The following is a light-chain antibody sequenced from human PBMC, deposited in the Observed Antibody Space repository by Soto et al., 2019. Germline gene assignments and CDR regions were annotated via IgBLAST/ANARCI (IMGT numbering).Light chain of an antibody. CDR1: QSVSSY. CDR3: QQRSNWPEVT. CDR2: DAS. J-gene: IGKJ3*01. V-gene: IGKV3-11*01. Sequence: IVLTQSPATLSLSPWERATLSCRASQSVSSYLAWYQQKPGQAPRLLIYDASNRATGIPARFSGSGSGTDFTLTISSLEPEDFAVYYCQQRSNWPEVTFGPGTKVDIK.